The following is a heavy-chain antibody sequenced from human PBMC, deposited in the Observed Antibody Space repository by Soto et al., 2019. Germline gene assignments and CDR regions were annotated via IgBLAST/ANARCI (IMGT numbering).Heavy chain of an antibody. CDR3: ARDKSPYSSGWHNRHFDY. J-gene: IGHJ4*02. V-gene: IGHV3-30-3*01. D-gene: IGHD6-19*01. CDR1: GFTFSSYA. CDR2: MSYDGSNK. Sequence: QVQLVESGGGVVQPGRSLRLSCAASGFTFSSYAMHWVRQAPGKGLEWVAVMSYDGSNKYYADSVKGGFTISRDNSKNTLYLQMNSLRAEDTAVYYCARDKSPYSSGWHNRHFDYWGQGTLVTVSS.